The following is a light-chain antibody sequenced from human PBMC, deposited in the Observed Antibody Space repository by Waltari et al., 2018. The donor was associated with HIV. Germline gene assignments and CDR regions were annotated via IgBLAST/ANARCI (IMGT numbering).Light chain of an antibody. J-gene: IGLJ3*02. Sequence: QSALTQPASVSGSPGQWITISCPGSSSDVGGYKSVSWYQQHPGKAPKLIIYEVSNRPLGVSNRFSGSKSGNTASLTISGLQAEDEADYYCSSFTSRTTWVFGGGTKLTVL. CDR2: EVS. V-gene: IGLV2-14*01. CDR1: SSDVGGYKS. CDR3: SSFTSRTTWV.